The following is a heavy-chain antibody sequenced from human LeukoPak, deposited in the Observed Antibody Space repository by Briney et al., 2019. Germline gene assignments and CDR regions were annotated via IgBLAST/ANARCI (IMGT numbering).Heavy chain of an antibody. Sequence: GGSLRLSCAASGFTFSSYGMHWVRQAPGKGLEWVAFIRYDGSNKYYADSVKGRFTISRDNSKNTLYLQMNSLRAEDTAVYYCASAPGYYYDSSGYWGAEYFQHWGQGTLVTVSS. D-gene: IGHD3-22*01. CDR3: ASAPGYYYDSSGYWGAEYFQH. V-gene: IGHV3-30*02. CDR1: GFTFSSYG. J-gene: IGHJ1*01. CDR2: IRYDGSNK.